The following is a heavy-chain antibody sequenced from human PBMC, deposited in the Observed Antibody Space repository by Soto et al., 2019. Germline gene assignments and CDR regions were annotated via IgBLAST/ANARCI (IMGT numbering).Heavy chain of an antibody. CDR2: IKSKIGGGTT. J-gene: IGHJ4*01. D-gene: IGHD3-3*02. CDR3: TTDSHFSTRLVRFDL. Sequence: WTRQPPGKGLEWVGRIKSKIGGGTTDFAASVQGRFAISRDDSQDTMFLQMNSLKSEDTAVYYCTTDSHFSTRLVRFDLWGRGTLVTVSS. V-gene: IGHV3-15*07.